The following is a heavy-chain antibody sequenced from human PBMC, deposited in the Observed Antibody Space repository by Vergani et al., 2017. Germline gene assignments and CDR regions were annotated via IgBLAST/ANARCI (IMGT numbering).Heavy chain of an antibody. J-gene: IGHJ4*02. D-gene: IGHD3-22*01. Sequence: QVQLVQSGAEVKKPGASVKVSCKASGYTFTSYAMHWVRQAPGQRLEWMGWINTGNGNTKYSQKFQGRVTLTRDASASTAYMAMSSLRTEDTAVYYCALYYYDSSGHIDYWGQGTLVTVSS. V-gene: IGHV1-3*04. CDR1: GYTFTSYA. CDR3: ALYYYDSSGHIDY. CDR2: INTGNGNT.